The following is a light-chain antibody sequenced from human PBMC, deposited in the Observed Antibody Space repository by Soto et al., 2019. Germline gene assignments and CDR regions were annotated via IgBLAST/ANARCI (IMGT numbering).Light chain of an antibody. CDR3: HSYDNTLSGSEV. V-gene: IGLV1-40*01. Sequence: QAVVTQPPSVSGAPGQRVTVSCTGSNSNIGAGFDVQWYQQVPGTAPKLLIYGNNNRPSGVPDRFSGSKSGTSASLAITGLQAEDEADYFCHSYDNTLSGSEVFGTGTKLTVL. J-gene: IGLJ1*01. CDR2: GNN. CDR1: NSNIGAGFD.